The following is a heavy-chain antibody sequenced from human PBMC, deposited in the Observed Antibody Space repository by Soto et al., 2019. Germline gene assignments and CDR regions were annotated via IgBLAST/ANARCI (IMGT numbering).Heavy chain of an antibody. V-gene: IGHV1-18*04. J-gene: IGHJ4*02. CDR1: GYTFTTYG. Sequence: WASVKVSCKASGYTFTTYGFNWVRQAPGQGLEWMGWISPYNGDTNYAQNFQGRVTLTTDTSTSTAYMELRSLTSDDTAIYYCARTPRAQMIVLEAAIRFDYWGQGTLVTVSS. CDR2: ISPYNGDT. D-gene: IGHD2-15*01. CDR3: ARTPRAQMIVLEAAIRFDY.